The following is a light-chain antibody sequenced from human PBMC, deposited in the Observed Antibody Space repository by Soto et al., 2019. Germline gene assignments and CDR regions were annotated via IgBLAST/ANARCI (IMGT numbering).Light chain of an antibody. CDR1: QSVSSY. V-gene: IGKV3-11*01. CDR3: QQRLSWPPLT. CDR2: EAS. J-gene: IGKJ4*01. Sequence: EIVLTQSPATLSLSPGERATLSCRASQSVSSYLAWYQQKPGQAPRLLIYEASNRATGIPARFSGSGSGTDFTLTISSLEPEDFALYYCQQRLSWPPLTFGGGTKVEIK.